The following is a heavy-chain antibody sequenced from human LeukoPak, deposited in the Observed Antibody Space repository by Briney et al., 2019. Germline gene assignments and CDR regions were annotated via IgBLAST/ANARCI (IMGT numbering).Heavy chain of an antibody. CDR2: IYYSGST. CDR3: ARGGGSYYFDY. V-gene: IGHV4-59*01. J-gene: IGHJ4*02. D-gene: IGHD1-26*01. CDR1: GGSISSYY. Sequence: SETLSLTCTVSGGSISSYYWSWIRQPPGKGLEWIGYIYYSGSTNYNPSLKSRVTISVDTSKNQFSLKLSSVTAADTAVYYCARGGGSYYFDYWGQGTLVTVSS.